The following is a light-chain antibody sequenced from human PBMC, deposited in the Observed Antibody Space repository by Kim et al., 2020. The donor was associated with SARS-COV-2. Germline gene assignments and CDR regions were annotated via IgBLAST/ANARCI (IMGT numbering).Light chain of an antibody. CDR1: QSISTY. CDR2: GAS. V-gene: IGKV1-39*01. J-gene: IGKJ2*01. CDR3: QQGYST. Sequence: DIQMTQSPSSLSASVGDRVTITCRASQSISTYLNWYQQKPGKAPKLLIYGASNLPSGVPSRFSGSGSGTDFTLTISTLRPKDFGTYYCQQGYSTFGQGTQLEI.